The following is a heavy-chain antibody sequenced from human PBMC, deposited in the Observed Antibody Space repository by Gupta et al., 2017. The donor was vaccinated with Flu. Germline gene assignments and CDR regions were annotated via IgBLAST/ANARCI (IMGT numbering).Heavy chain of an antibody. CDR2: ISSSSSYI. V-gene: IGHV3-21*01. Sequence: YSMNWVRQAPGKGLEWVSSISSSSSYIYYADSVKGRFTISRDNAKNSLYLQMNSLRAEDTAVYYCASNIVVVTAIHGAFDIWGQGTMVTVSS. D-gene: IGHD2-21*02. CDR3: ASNIVVVTAIHGAFDI. J-gene: IGHJ3*02. CDR1: YS.